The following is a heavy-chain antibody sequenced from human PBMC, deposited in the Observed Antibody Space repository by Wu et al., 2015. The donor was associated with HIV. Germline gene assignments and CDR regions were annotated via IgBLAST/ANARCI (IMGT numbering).Heavy chain of an antibody. V-gene: IGHV1-69*05. CDR2: IIPIFGTA. CDR3: ARDLPSAGGYGSGSYYWPHYGMDV. CDR1: GGTFSSYA. J-gene: IGHJ6*02. Sequence: QVQLVQSGAEVKKPGSSVKVPCKASGGTFSSYAISWVRQAPGQGLEWMGGIIPIFGTANYAQKFQGRVTITTDESTSTAYMELSSLRSEDTAVYYCARDLPSAGGYGSGSYYWPHYGMDVWGQGTTVTVSS. D-gene: IGHD3-10*01.